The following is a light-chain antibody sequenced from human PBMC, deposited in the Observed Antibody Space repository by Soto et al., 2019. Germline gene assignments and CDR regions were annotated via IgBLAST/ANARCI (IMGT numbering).Light chain of an antibody. CDR1: SSDVGGYNY. Sequence: QSALTQPASVSGSPGQSITISCTGTSSDVGGYNYVSWYQQHPDKAPEVMIYEVTKRPSGVSDRFSGSKSGNTASLTMSGLQAEDEAVYYCYSYTSRSTWVFGGATKLTVL. J-gene: IGLJ3*02. V-gene: IGLV2-14*01. CDR3: YSYTSRSTWV. CDR2: EVT.